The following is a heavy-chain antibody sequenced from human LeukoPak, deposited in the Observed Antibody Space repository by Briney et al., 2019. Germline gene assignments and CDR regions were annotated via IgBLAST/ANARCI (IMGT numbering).Heavy chain of an antibody. Sequence: GASVKVSCKASGYTFTGYYMHWVRQAPGQGLEWMGWINPNSGGTNYAQKFQGRVTMTRDTSTSTIYMELSSLRSEDTAVYYCATKAYPEGAFDIWGQGTMVTASS. CDR3: ATKAYPEGAFDI. D-gene: IGHD2-2*01. CDR1: GYTFTGYY. CDR2: INPNSGGT. V-gene: IGHV1-2*02. J-gene: IGHJ3*02.